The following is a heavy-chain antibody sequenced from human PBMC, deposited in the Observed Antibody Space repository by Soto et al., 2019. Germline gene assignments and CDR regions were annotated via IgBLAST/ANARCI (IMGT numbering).Heavy chain of an antibody. Sequence: SETLSLTCTVSGGSISSGGYSWTWLRQSPGKGLEWIGYTYQSGSAFYNPSFKSRVTISVDRSKNQFSLNLTSVTAADTAVYYCARDYYGMDVWGQGTTVTVSS. CDR2: TYQSGSA. CDR3: ARDYYGMDV. V-gene: IGHV4-30-2*06. J-gene: IGHJ6*02. CDR1: GGSISSGGYS.